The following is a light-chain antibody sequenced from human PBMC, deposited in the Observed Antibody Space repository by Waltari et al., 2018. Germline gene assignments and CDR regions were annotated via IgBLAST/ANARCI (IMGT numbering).Light chain of an antibody. CDR3: QQYNTWPS. J-gene: IGKJ3*01. Sequence: EIVMPQSPATLSVSPGERATLSCRASQNISHHLVCYQHNPGQAPRLLIYAASTRATGTPARFSGHGSGTEFTLTISSLQSEDVALYYCQQYNTWPSFGPGTKVDIK. V-gene: IGKV3-15*01. CDR2: AAS. CDR1: QNISHH.